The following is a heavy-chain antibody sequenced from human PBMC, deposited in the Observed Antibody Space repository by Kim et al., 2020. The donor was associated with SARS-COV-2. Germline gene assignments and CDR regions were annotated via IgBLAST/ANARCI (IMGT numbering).Heavy chain of an antibody. V-gene: IGHV1-24*01. J-gene: IGHJ6*02. Sequence: QKCQGRVTMTEETSTDTAYMELSSLRSEDTAVYYCAKAVFSGYYYYGMDVWGQGTTVTVSS. CDR3: AKAVFSGYYYYGMDV. D-gene: IGHD3-10*02.